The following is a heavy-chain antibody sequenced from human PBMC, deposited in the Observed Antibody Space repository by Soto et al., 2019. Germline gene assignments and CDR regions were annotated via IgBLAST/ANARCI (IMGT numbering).Heavy chain of an antibody. V-gene: IGHV3-30-3*01. J-gene: IGHJ3*01. CDR3: ARDRQQWLEPAGGALHV. CDR2: ISYAGNDN. CDR1: GFTLSSYV. Sequence: QVQLVESGGGVVQPGRTLRLSCAASGFTLSSYVMHWVRQAPAKGLEWVARISYAGNDNYYADSVKGRFTISRDNSKKMLYLQMTSLRADDTAVYYCARDRQQWLEPAGGALHVWGQGTLVIVAS. D-gene: IGHD6-19*01.